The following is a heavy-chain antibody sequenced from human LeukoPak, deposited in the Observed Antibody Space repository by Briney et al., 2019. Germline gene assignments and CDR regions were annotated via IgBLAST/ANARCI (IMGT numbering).Heavy chain of an antibody. CDR3: ARAGDSSSWYYFDY. V-gene: IGHV3-30*03. CDR2: ISYDGSNK. CDR1: GFTFNRHG. J-gene: IGHJ4*02. Sequence: GGSLRLSCVASGFTFNRHGLHWVRQAPGKGLEWVAVISYDGSNKYYADSVKGRFTISRDNSKNTLYLQMNSLRAEDTAVYYCARAGDSSSWYYFDYWGQGTLVTVSS. D-gene: IGHD6-13*01.